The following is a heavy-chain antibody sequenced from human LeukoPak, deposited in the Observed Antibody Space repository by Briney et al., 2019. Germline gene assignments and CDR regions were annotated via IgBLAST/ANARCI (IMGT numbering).Heavy chain of an antibody. D-gene: IGHD6-19*01. CDR3: VRDRWPGLGDF. CDR2: VYSGGLT. V-gene: IGHV3-66*01. J-gene: IGHJ6*02. CDR1: GFTVSDNY. Sequence: GGSLRLSCAASGFTVSDNYMSWVRQAPGKGLEWVSTVYSGGLTYYADPVKGRFTISSDNSKNTLYLQMGSLRAEDTAVYYCVRDRWPGLGDFWGQGTTVTVSS.